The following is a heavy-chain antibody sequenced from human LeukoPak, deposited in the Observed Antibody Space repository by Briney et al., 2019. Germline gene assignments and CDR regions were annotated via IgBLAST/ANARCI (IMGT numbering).Heavy chain of an antibody. J-gene: IGHJ6*03. CDR2: IYYSGST. Sequence: PSETLSLTCTVSGGSISSGGYFWSWIRQHPGKGLEWIGYIYYSGSTYYNPSLKSRVTISADTSKNQFSLKLSSVTAADTAVYYCARVGYYYYYMDVWGKGTTVTVSS. CDR1: GGSISSGGYF. V-gene: IGHV4-31*03. CDR3: ARVGYYYYYMDV.